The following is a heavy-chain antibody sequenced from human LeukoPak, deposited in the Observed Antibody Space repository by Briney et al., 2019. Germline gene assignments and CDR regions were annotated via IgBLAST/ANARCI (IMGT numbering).Heavy chain of an antibody. D-gene: IGHD6-13*01. CDR2: LDWDDDK. CDR3: ARIEAAAAPGYYYGMDV. Sequence: SGPALVKPTQTLTLTCTFSGFSLSTSGMCVSWIRQPPGKALEWLARLDWDDDKYYSTSLKTRLTISKDTSKNQVVLTMTNMDPVDTATYYCARIEAAAAPGYYYGMDVWGQGTTVTVSS. J-gene: IGHJ6*02. CDR1: GFSLSTSGMC. V-gene: IGHV2-70*11.